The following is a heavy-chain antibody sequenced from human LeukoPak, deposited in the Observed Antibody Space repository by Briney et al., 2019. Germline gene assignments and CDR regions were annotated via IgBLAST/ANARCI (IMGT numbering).Heavy chain of an antibody. D-gene: IGHD5-18*01. V-gene: IGHV3-48*01. CDR3: ARDYSYGFLN. CDR1: GFTFSSYS. CDR2: ISGSSRPI. J-gene: IGHJ4*02. Sequence: GSLRLSCAASGFTFSSYSMYWVRQAPGRGLEWVSYISGSSRPIYYADSVKGRFTISRDNAKNSLYLQMNSLRAEDTAVYYCARDYSYGFLNWGQGTLVTVSS.